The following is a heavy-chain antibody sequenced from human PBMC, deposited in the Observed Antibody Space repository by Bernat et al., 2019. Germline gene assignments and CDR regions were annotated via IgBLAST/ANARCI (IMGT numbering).Heavy chain of an antibody. D-gene: IGHD3-9*01. J-gene: IGHJ4*02. CDR2: ISGSGGST. CDR1: GFTFSSYA. CDR3: AKGGGYYDILTGYYPYFDY. V-gene: IGHV3-23*01. Sequence: EVQLLESGGGLVQPGGSLRLSCAASGFTFSSYAMSWVRQAPGKGLEWVSAISGSGGSTYYADSVKGRFTISRDNSKNTLYLQMNSLRAEDTAVYYCAKGGGYYDILTGYYPYFDYWGQGTLVTVSS.